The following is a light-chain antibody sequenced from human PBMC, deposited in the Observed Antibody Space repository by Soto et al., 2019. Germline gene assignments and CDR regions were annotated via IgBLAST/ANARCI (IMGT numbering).Light chain of an antibody. Sequence: EIVLAQSPGALSLSPGERATLSCRASQSITSNSFAWYQQTPDPAPSLLIYAASSRATGIPDRFSGSGSGTDFTLTISRLEPEDSAVYHRQLYGRSLWTFGQGTKVDIK. CDR2: AAS. J-gene: IGKJ1*01. CDR3: QLYGRSLWT. V-gene: IGKV3-20*01. CDR1: QSITSNS.